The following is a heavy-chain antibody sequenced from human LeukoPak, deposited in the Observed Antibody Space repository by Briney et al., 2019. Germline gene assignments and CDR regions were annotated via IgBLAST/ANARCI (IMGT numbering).Heavy chain of an antibody. CDR1: GFTFSSYS. CDR2: ISSSSSYI. CDR3: ARVKRGVAVAYDY. J-gene: IGHJ4*02. V-gene: IGHV3-21*01. Sequence: GGSLRLSCAASGFTFSSYSMNWVRQAPGKGLEWVSSISSSSSYIYYADSVKGRFTISRDNAKNSLYLQMNSLRAEDTAVYYCARVKRGVAVAYDYWGQGTLVTVSS. D-gene: IGHD6-19*01.